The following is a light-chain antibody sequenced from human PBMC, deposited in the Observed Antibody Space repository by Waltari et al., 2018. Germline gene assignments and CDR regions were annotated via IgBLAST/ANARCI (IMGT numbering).Light chain of an antibody. J-gene: IGKJ1*01. CDR3: MQRTQWPGT. CDR1: QTLVHSDGNTY. CDR2: KVS. V-gene: IGKV2-30*02. Sequence: DVVMTQSPLSLPVTLGQPASISCRSSQTLVHSDGNTYLNWFQQRPGQSPRRLMYKVSNRDSGVPDRFSGSGSGTDFTLKISRVEAEDVGVYYCMQRTQWPGTFGQGTKVEF.